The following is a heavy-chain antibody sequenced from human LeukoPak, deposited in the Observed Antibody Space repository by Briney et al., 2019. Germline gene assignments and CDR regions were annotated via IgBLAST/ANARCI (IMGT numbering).Heavy chain of an antibody. Sequence: GGSLRLSCAASGSGFIFSNYGMRWVRQAPGKGLEWVSAISGTGASTFYADSVKGRFTISRDNAKNSLYLQMHSLRAEDTAVYYCARAPKFRLVGVPKGPFDPWGQGTLVTVSS. CDR3: ARAPKFRLVGVPKGPFDP. CDR2: ISGTGAST. J-gene: IGHJ5*02. D-gene: IGHD1-26*01. V-gene: IGHV3-23*01. CDR1: GSGFIFSNYG.